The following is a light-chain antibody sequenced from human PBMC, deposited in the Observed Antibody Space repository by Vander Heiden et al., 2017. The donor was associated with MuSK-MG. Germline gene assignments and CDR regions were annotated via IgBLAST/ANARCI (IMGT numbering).Light chain of an antibody. V-gene: IGLV2-14*01. CDR3: SSYTSSSTLV. Sequence: QSALTQPASVSGSPGQSITISCTGTSSDVGGYNYVSWYQQHPGKAPKLIVFEVSNRPSGVANRFSGSKAGNTASLTISGRQAEDDADYYCSSYTSSSTLVFGGGTKLTVL. CDR1: SSDVGGYNY. CDR2: EVS. J-gene: IGLJ3*02.